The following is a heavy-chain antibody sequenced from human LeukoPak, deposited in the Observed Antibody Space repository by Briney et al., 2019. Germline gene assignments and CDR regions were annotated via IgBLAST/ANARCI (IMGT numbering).Heavy chain of an antibody. CDR3: ARDPPPDSSGYYHYFDY. CDR2: INPSGGST. D-gene: IGHD3-22*01. J-gene: IGHJ4*02. Sequence: ASVKVSCKASGYTFTSYYMHWVRQAPGQGLEWMGIINPSGGSTSYAQKFQGRVTMTRDTSTSTVYMELSSLRSEDTAVYYCARDPPPDSSGYYHYFDYWGQGTLVTVSS. V-gene: IGHV1-46*01. CDR1: GYTFTSYY.